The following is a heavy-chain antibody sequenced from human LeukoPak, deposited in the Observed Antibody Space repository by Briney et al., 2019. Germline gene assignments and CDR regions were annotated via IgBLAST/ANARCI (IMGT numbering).Heavy chain of an antibody. CDR2: ISGSGGST. J-gene: IGHJ4*02. CDR1: GFTFSSYA. Sequence: GGSLRLSCAASGFTFSSYAMSWVRQAPGKGLEWVSAISGSGGSTYYADSVKGRFTISRDNSKNTLYLQMNSLRAEDTAVYYCAKAGYCSSASCLTGVFYFDYWGQGTLVTVSS. V-gene: IGHV3-23*01. CDR3: AKAGYCSSASCLTGVFYFDY. D-gene: IGHD2-2*01.